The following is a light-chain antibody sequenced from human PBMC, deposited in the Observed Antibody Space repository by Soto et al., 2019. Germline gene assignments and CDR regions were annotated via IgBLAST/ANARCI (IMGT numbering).Light chain of an antibody. CDR1: QGISSW. J-gene: IGKJ4*01. Sequence: DIQMTQSPSSVSASVGDRVTITCRASQGISSWLAWYQKKPGKAPNLLIYAASSLQSGVPSRFSGSESGTDFTLTISSLQPEDFATYYCQHFNNYPLTFGGGTKVDIK. V-gene: IGKV1-12*01. CDR3: QHFNNYPLT. CDR2: AAS.